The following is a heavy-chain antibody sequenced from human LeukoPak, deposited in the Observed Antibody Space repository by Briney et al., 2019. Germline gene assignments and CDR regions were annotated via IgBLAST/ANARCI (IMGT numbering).Heavy chain of an antibody. D-gene: IGHD2-2*01. Sequence: PSQTLSLTCTVSGGSISSGDYYWSWIRQPPGKGLEWIGYIYYSGSTYYNPSLKSRVTISVDTSKNQFSLKLSSVTAADTAVYYCAGCQPLGWYFDLRGRGTLVTVSS. CDR1: GGSISSGDYY. CDR3: AGCQPLGWYFDL. V-gene: IGHV4-30-4*01. J-gene: IGHJ2*01. CDR2: IYYSGST.